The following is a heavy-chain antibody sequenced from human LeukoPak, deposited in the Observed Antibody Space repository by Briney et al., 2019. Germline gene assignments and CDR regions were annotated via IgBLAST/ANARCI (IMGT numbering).Heavy chain of an antibody. CDR3: ARGTEMTKTSGYYSFDY. D-gene: IGHD3-9*01. V-gene: IGHV4-4*07. J-gene: IGHJ4*02. Sequence: SETLSLTCTVSGGSMRSYFWTWVRQPAGKGLEWIGRIFGMGTAYSNPSLGSRITISLDTSNNQFSLKVVSVTAADTAVHYCARGTEMTKTSGYYSFDYWGQGTVASVSS. CDR2: IFGMGTA. CDR1: GGSMRSYF.